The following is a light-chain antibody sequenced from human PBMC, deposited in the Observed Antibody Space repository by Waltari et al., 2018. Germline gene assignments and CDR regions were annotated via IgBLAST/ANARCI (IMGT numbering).Light chain of an antibody. CDR1: SATLRGYNY. CDR3: SCYEATNTLV. Sequence: QSALTQPRPVSGTPGQSVTISCTGTSATLRGYNYVSWYQQHPGKAPKVVIYDITNCPSGGPVSFAGSKSGNTVSLTISGLQAEDEADYYCSCYEATNTLVYGTGNHVTVL. CDR2: DIT. J-gene: IGLJ1*01. V-gene: IGLV2-11*01.